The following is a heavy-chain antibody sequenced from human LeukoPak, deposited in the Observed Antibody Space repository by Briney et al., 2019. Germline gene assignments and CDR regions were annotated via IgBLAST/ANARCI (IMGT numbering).Heavy chain of an antibody. CDR3: ARDQGSGSGSYWVYYYYYYMDV. CDR1: GFTFSSYW. Sequence: PGGSLRLSCAASGFTFSSYWMSWVRQAPGKGLEWVANIKQDGSEKYYVDSVKGRFTISRDNAKNSLYLQMNSLRAEDTAVYYCARDQGSGSGSYWVYYYYYYMDVWGKGTTVTVSS. D-gene: IGHD3-10*01. J-gene: IGHJ6*03. CDR2: IKQDGSEK. V-gene: IGHV3-7*01.